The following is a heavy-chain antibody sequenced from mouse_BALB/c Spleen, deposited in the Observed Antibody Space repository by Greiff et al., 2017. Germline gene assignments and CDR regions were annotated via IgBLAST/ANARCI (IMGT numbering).Heavy chain of an antibody. D-gene: IGHD1-1*01. CDR2: ISSGGST. CDR3: ARVYYYGSSYDY. Sequence: EVQVVESGGGLVKPGGSLKLSCAASGFAFSSYDMSWVRQTPEKRLEWVAYISSGGSTYYPDSVKGRFTISRDNARNILYLQMSSLRSEDTAMYYCARVYYYGSSYDYWGQGTTLTVSS. CDR1: GFAFSSYD. J-gene: IGHJ2*01. V-gene: IGHV5-6-5*01.